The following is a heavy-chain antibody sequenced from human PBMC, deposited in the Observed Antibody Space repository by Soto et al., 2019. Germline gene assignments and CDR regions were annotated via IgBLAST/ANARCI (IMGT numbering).Heavy chain of an antibody. J-gene: IGHJ4*02. V-gene: IGHV3-30*18. D-gene: IGHD3-3*01. CDR2: ISYDGSNK. CDR3: AKDNNGAREGFWSGYYSSY. CDR1: GFTFSSYG. Sequence: GGSLRLSCAASGFTFSSYGMHWVRQAPGKGLEWMAVISYDGSNKYYEDYVKGRYTISRDNSKNTLYLQMNSLRAEDTAVYYCAKDNNGAREGFWSGYYSSYWGQGP.